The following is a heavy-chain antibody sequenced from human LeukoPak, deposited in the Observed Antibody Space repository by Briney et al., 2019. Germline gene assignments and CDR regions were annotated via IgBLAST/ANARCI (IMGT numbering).Heavy chain of an antibody. V-gene: IGHV3-7*01. CDR2: IKQDGREK. J-gene: IGHJ4*02. D-gene: IGHD2-2*01. CDR3: ARGGTSGYSSTRHFWGGNYYFDY. CDR1: GFTFDDSW. Sequence: GGCLRLSCGASGFTFDDSWMSSVRQAPGRGLEWVANIKQDGREKYYLDPAKGRFTISRDNARNSLYLQVNSLRAEDTAVYYCARGGTSGYSSTRHFWGGNYYFDYWGQGSLVTVSS.